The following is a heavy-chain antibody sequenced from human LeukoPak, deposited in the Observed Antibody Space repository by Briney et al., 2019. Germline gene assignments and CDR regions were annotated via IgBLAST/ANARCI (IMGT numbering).Heavy chain of an antibody. J-gene: IGHJ5*01. CDR2: IYPGDSDT. CDR1: GYSFSRYW. D-gene: IGHD6-19*01. Sequence: GESLKISCKASGYSFSRYWISWVRQMPGKGLEWMGIIYPGDSDTRYSPSFQGQVTISADKSITTAYLQWTSLKASDTAMYYCARSSTYSSGWSGIDSWGQGTLVTVSS. CDR3: ARSSTYSSGWSGIDS. V-gene: IGHV5-51*01.